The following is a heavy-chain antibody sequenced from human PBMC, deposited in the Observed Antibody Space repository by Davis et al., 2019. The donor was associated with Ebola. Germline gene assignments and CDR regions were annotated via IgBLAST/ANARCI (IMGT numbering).Heavy chain of an antibody. V-gene: IGHV4-34*01. D-gene: IGHD4-11*01. CDR2: INHSGST. Sequence: MPSETLSLTCAVYGGSFSGYYWSWIRQPPGKGLEWIGEINHSGSTNYNPSLKSRVTISVDTSKNQFSLKLSSVTAADTAVYYCARHPSMTTVTFGYWGQGTLVTVSS. CDR1: GGSFSGYY. CDR3: ARHPSMTTVTFGY. J-gene: IGHJ4*02.